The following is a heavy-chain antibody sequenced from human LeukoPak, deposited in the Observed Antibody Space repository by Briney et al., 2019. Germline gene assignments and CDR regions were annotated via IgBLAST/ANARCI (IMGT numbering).Heavy chain of an antibody. J-gene: IGHJ4*02. CDR1: GFIFSSYN. CDR3: AAAYCSSTACSPLAY. Sequence: PGGSLRLSCAASGFIFSSYNMNWVRQAPGKGLEWVAVISFDSSNKYYADSVKGRFTISRDNSQNTLYLETNSLRVEDTAMFHCAAAYCSSTACSPLAYWGQGILVTVSS. CDR2: ISFDSSNK. V-gene: IGHV3-30*03. D-gene: IGHD2-2*01.